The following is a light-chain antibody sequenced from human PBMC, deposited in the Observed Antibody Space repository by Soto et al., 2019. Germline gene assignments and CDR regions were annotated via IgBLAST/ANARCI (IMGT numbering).Light chain of an antibody. V-gene: IGKV3-15*01. Sequence: ETVMTQSPATLSVSPGETATLSCRASQSVSRNLAWYQQKPGQAPRLLIYDASTWATDIPAWFSGFGSGTEFTLSISSLQSEDFAVYYCQQYNDWPPVTFGGGTRVEIK. J-gene: IGKJ4*01. CDR3: QQYNDWPPVT. CDR1: QSVSRN. CDR2: DAS.